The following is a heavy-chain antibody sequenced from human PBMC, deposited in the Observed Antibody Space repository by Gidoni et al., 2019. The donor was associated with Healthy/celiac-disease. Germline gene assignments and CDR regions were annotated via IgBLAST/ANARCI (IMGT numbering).Heavy chain of an antibody. CDR3: ARDETGTVHYYYYGMDV. D-gene: IGHD1-1*01. CDR1: GFTFSSYS. J-gene: IGHJ6*02. V-gene: IGHV3-21*01. CDR2: ISSSSSYI. Sequence: EVQLVESGGGLVKPGGSLRLSCAASGFTFSSYSMNWVRQAPGKGLEWVSSISSSSSYIYYADSVKGRFTISRDNAKNSLYLQMNSLRAEDTAVYYCARDETGTVHYYYYGMDVWGQGTTVTVSS.